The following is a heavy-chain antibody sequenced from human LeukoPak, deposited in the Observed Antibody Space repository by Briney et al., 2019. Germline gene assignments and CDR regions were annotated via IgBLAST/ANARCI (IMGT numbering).Heavy chain of an antibody. V-gene: IGHV3-23*01. CDR3: AKDPVSDWGAFDI. CDR2: ISGNGGST. J-gene: IGHJ3*02. Sequence: GGSLRLSCAASGFTFSSYAMSWVRQAPGKGLEWVSAISGNGGSTYYADSVKGRFTISRDNSKNTLYLQMNGLRAEDTAVYYCAKDPVSDWGAFDIWGQGTMVTVSS. D-gene: IGHD2-21*02. CDR1: GFTFSSYA.